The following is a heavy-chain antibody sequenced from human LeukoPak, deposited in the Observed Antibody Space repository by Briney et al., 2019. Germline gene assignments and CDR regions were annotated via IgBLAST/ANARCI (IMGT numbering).Heavy chain of an antibody. D-gene: IGHD3/OR15-3a*01. CDR2: IYYSGST. CDR3: ARSNPWTGYYYFDY. J-gene: IGHJ4*02. Sequence: SSETLSLTCTVSGGSISSYYWSWIRQPPGKGLEWIGYIYYSGSTNYNPSLKSQVTISVDTSKNQFSLKLSSVTAADTAVYYCARSNPWTGYYYFDYWGQGTLVTVSS. V-gene: IGHV4-59*01. CDR1: GGSISSYY.